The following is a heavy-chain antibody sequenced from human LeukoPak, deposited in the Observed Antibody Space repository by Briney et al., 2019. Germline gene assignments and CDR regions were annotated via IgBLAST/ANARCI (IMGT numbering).Heavy chain of an antibody. V-gene: IGHV4-30-4*01. Sequence: SETLSLTCTVSGFSISSGDYYWSWLRQPPGKGLEWIGYIYYSGSTYYNPSLKSRVTISVDTSKNQFSLKLSSVTAADTAVYYCAREALWPLWSPWGQGTLVTVSS. CDR2: IYYSGST. J-gene: IGHJ5*02. D-gene: IGHD5-18*01. CDR1: GFSISSGDYY. CDR3: AREALWPLWSP.